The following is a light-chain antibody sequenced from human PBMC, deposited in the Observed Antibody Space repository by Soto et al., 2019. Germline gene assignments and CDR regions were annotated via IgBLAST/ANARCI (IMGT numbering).Light chain of an antibody. V-gene: IGLV2-8*01. CDR2: EVS. CDR3: SSYAGSNNFVL. Sequence: QSALTQPPSASGSPGQSVTISCTGTSSDVGGYNYVSWYQQHPGKAPKLMIFEVSKRPSGVPDRFSGSKSGNTASLTVSGLQTDEEADYYCSSYAGSNNFVLFGGGTKLTVL. CDR1: SSDVGGYNY. J-gene: IGLJ2*01.